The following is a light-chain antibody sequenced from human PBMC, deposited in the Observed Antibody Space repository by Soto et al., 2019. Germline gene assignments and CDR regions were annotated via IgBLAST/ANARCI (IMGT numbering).Light chain of an antibody. CDR3: QQYGSSPPSVT. V-gene: IGKV1-NL1*01. CDR2: AAS. Sequence: DIQMTQSPSSLSASVGDRVTITCRAIQGISNYLAWYQQKPGKVPKLLIYAASNRATGIPDRFSGSGSGTDFTLTISRLEPEDFAVYYCQQYGSSPPSVTFGQGTRLEIK. J-gene: IGKJ5*01. CDR1: QGISNY.